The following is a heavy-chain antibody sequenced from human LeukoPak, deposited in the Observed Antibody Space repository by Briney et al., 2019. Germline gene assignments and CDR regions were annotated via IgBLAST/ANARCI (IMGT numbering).Heavy chain of an antibody. D-gene: IGHD3-22*01. Sequence: GASVKVSCKASGYTFTGYYMHWVRQAPGQGLEWMGWINPNSGGTNYAQKFQGRVTMTRDTSISTAYMELSRLRSDDTAVYYCARDITMIEPYGNYWGQGTLVTVSS. CDR3: ARDITMIEPYGNY. CDR1: GYTFTGYY. V-gene: IGHV1-2*02. J-gene: IGHJ4*02. CDR2: INPNSGGT.